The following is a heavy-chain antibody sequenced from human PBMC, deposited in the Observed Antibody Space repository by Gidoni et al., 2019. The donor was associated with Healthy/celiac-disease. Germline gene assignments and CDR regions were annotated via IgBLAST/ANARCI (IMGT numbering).Heavy chain of an antibody. CDR2: MNPNSGNT. J-gene: IGHJ6*02. CDR3: AREHPNIVVVPAAIPGRDYYYYGMDV. D-gene: IGHD2-2*02. Sequence: QVQLVQSGAEVKKPGASVKVSCKASGYTFTSYDINWVRQATGQGLEWMGWMNPNSGNTGYAQKFQGRVTMTRNTSISTAYMELSSLRSEDTAVYYCAREHPNIVVVPAAIPGRDYYYYGMDVWGQGTTVTVSS. V-gene: IGHV1-8*01. CDR1: GYTFTSYD.